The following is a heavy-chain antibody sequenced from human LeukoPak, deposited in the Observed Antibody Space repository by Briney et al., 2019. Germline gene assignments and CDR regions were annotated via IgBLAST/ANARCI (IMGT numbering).Heavy chain of an antibody. D-gene: IGHD3-10*01. CDR2: ISWNSGSI. V-gene: IGHV3-9*01. J-gene: IGHJ4*02. CDR3: AKDIKYYGSGSYPVFDY. Sequence: PGQSLRLSCAASGFTFDDYAMHWVRHAPGKGLEWVSGISWNSGSIGYADSVKGRFTISRDNAKNSLYLQMNSLRAEDTALYYCAKDIKYYGSGSYPVFDYWGQGTLVTVSS. CDR1: GFTFDDYA.